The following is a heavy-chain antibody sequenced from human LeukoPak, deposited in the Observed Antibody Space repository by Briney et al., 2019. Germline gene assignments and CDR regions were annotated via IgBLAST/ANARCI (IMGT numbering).Heavy chain of an antibody. D-gene: IGHD3-10*01. V-gene: IGHV3-30*18. J-gene: IGHJ4*02. CDR1: GFTFSSYG. CDR3: AKPIYGSGSRPPSPLDY. CDR2: ISYDGSNK. Sequence: GGSLRLSCAASGFTFSSYGMHWVRQAPGKGLEWVAVISYDGSNKYYADSVKGRFTISRDNSKNTLYLQMNSLRAEDTAVYYCAKPIYGSGSRPPSPLDYWGQGTLVTVSS.